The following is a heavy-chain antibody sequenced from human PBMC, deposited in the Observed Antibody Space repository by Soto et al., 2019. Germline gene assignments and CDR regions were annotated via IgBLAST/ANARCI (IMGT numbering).Heavy chain of an antibody. Sequence: GGSLRLSCAASGLTFSSNAMSWVRQAPGKGLEWVSGISSSGGSTYYADSVKGRFTISRDNSKNMLYLQMNNLRAEDTAVYYCAKAQGGSYFDYWGQGTPVPVSS. D-gene: IGHD2-15*01. CDR2: ISSSGGST. CDR1: GLTFSSNA. V-gene: IGHV3-23*01. J-gene: IGHJ4*02. CDR3: AKAQGGSYFDY.